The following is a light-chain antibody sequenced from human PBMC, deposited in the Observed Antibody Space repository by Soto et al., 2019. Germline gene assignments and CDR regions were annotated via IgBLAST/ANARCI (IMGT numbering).Light chain of an antibody. CDR1: KNDIGVYDF. CDR2: EVV. CDR3: KSYAGSNTYV. J-gene: IGLJ1*01. Sequence: QSALTQPPSASGSPGQSVTISCTGTKNDIGVYDFVSWCQHHPGKAPRLIIYEVVQRPSGVPDRFSGSKSGNTASLTVSGLQAADEADYFCKSYAGSNTYVFGSGTKVTVL. V-gene: IGLV2-8*01.